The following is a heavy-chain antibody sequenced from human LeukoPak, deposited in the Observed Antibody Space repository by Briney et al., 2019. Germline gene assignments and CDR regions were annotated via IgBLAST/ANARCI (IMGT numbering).Heavy chain of an antibody. CDR3: AKDMDVGDYGSGDYFDN. D-gene: IGHD3-10*01. CDR1: GYTFTSYG. V-gene: IGHV1-18*01. J-gene: IGHJ4*02. Sequence: ASVKVSCKASGYTFTSYGISWVRQAPGQGLEWMGWISAYNGNTNYAQKLQGRVTMTTDTSTSTAYMELRSLRAEDTAVYYCAKDMDVGDYGSGDYFDNCGQGTLVTVSS. CDR2: ISAYNGNT.